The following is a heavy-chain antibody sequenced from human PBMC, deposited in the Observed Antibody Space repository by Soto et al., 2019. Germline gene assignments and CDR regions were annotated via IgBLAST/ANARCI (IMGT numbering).Heavy chain of an antibody. CDR1: GASVSSGSYY. CDR2: IYYTGGT. J-gene: IGHJ4*02. Sequence: QVQLQESGPRLVKPSQTLSLTCTVSGASVSSGSYYWSWIRQPPGKGLEWVGYIYYTGGTKYSPSLKHRVTLSEDTSKNQSSLKLCSVTGADTAVYYCARDGDGYHYWGQGILVTVSS. V-gene: IGHV4-61*01. CDR3: ARDGDGYHY. D-gene: IGHD5-12*01.